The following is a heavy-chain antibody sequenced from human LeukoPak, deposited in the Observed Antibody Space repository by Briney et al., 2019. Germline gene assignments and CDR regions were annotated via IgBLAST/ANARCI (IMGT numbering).Heavy chain of an antibody. CDR2: ISYDGSNK. Sequence: GGSLRLSCAASGSTFSSYAMHWVRQAPGKGLEWVAVISYDGSNKYYADSVKGRFTISRDNSKNTLYLQMNSLRAEDTAVYYCARAEWFGEFRYFDYWGQGTLVTVSS. J-gene: IGHJ4*02. D-gene: IGHD3-10*01. CDR1: GSTFSSYA. V-gene: IGHV3-30*01. CDR3: ARAEWFGEFRYFDY.